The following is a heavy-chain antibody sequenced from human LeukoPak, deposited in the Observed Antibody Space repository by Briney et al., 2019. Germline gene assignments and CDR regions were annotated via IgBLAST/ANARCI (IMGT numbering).Heavy chain of an antibody. D-gene: IGHD6-19*01. CDR1: GFTFSSYA. J-gene: IGHJ4*02. CDR3: VNDRSSGFPRDFDY. V-gene: IGHV3-64D*06. CDR2: ISSNGGST. Sequence: GGSLRLSCSASGFTFSSYAMHWVCQAPGKGLEYVSAISSNGGSTYYADSVKGRFTISRDNSKNTLYLQMSSLRAEDTAVYYCVNDRSSGFPRDFDYWGQGTLVTVSS.